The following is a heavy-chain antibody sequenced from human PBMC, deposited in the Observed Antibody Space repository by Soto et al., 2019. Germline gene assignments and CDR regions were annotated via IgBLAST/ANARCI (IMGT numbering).Heavy chain of an antibody. CDR2: INHSGST. J-gene: IGHJ4*02. D-gene: IGHD3-10*01. Sequence: QVQLQQWGAGLLKPSETLSLTCAVYGGYFSGYYWSWIRQPPGKGLEWIGEINHSGSTNYNPSLKSRVPISVDTSKNQFSLKLSSVTATDTAVYYCARGSHGSGTNDYWGQGTLVTVSS. CDR1: GGYFSGYY. V-gene: IGHV4-34*01. CDR3: ARGSHGSGTNDY.